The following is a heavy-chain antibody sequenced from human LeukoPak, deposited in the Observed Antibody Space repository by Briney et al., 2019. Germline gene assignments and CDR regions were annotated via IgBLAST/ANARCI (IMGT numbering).Heavy chain of an antibody. D-gene: IGHD6-13*01. V-gene: IGHV1-46*01. CDR3: ARRKRRGIAAAGYYFDY. CDR1: GYTFTSNY. CDR2: ISPSGGST. Sequence: ASVKVSCKAFGYTFTSNYMHWVRQAPGQGPEWMGVISPSGGSTTYALKFQGRVTLTRDMSTSTDYLELSSLRSEDTAVYYCARRKRRGIAAAGYYFDYWGQGTLVTVSS. J-gene: IGHJ4*02.